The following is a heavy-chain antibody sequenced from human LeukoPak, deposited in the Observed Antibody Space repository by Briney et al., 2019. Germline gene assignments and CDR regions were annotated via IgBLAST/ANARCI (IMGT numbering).Heavy chain of an antibody. V-gene: IGHV3-23*01. Sequence: GGSLRLSCAASGFTFSTFAMIWVRQPPGKGLEWVSSIFPSGGEIHYADSVRGRFTISRDNSKSTLSLQMNSLRAEDTAVYYCARDPGYCGGDCFSLDYWGQGTLVTVSS. CDR1: GFTFSTFA. CDR2: IFPSGGEI. J-gene: IGHJ4*02. CDR3: ARDPGYCGGDCFSLDY. D-gene: IGHD2-21*02.